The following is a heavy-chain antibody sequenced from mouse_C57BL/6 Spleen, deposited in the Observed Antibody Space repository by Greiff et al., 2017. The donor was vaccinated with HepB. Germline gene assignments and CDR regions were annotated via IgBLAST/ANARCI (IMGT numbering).Heavy chain of an antibody. D-gene: IGHD2-4*01. CDR1: GFTFSSYA. J-gene: IGHJ3*01. CDR3: TRDGGYYDYGSWFAY. V-gene: IGHV5-9-1*02. CDR2: ISSGGDYI. Sequence: EVQRVESGEGLVKPGGSLKLSCAASGFTFSSYAMSWVRQTPEKRLEWVAYISSGGDYIYYADTVKGRFTISRDNARNTLYLQMSSLKSEDTAMYYCTRDGGYYDYGSWFAYWGQGTLVTVSA.